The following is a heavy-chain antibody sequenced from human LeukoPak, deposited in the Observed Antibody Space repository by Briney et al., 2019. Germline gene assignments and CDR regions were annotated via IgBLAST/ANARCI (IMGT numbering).Heavy chain of an antibody. V-gene: IGHV3-21*04. D-gene: IGHD1-26*01. J-gene: IGHJ4*02. CDR3: VRDRGTYRPIDY. Sequence: GGSLRLSCAASGFTFSSYGIHWVRQAPGKGLEWASSISYTGTYIYYADSVKGRFTISRDNAQNSLYLQMNSLRAEDTAIYYCVRDRGTYRPIDYWGQGTLVTVSS. CDR1: GFTFSSYG. CDR2: ISYTGTYI.